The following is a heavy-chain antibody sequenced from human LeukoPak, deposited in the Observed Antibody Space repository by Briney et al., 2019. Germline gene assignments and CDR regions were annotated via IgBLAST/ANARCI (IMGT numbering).Heavy chain of an antibody. CDR3: ARGLTMVRGVITPYYYYYMDV. J-gene: IGHJ6*03. CDR2: ISGSGGST. D-gene: IGHD3-10*01. V-gene: IGHV3-23*01. CDR1: GFTFSSYA. Sequence: GGSLRLSCAASGFTFSSYAMSWVRQAPGKGLEWVSAISGSGGSTYYADSVKGRFTISRDNSKNTLYLQMNSLRAEDTAVYYCARGLTMVRGVITPYYYYYMDVWGKGTTVTISS.